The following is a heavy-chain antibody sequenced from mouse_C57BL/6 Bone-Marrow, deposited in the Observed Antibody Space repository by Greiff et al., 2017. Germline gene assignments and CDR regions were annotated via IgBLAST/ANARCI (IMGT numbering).Heavy chain of an antibody. J-gene: IGHJ2*01. D-gene: IGHD4-1*01. CDR2: IYPTSGRT. CDR1: GYTFTSYW. V-gene: IGHV1-55*01. Sequence: VQLQQPGAELVKPGASVKMSCKASGYTFTSYWITWVKQRPGQGLEWIGDIYPTSGRTNYNEKFKSKAILTVDTSSNTAYMQLSSLTSEDSAVFACARSGALGRSFDYWGQGTTLTVSS. CDR3: ARSGALGRSFDY.